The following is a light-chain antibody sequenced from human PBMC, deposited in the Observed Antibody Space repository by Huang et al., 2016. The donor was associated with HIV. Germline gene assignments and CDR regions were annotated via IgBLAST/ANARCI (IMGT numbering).Light chain of an antibody. CDR1: QGISNY. Sequence: DIQMTQSPSSLSESVGDRVTITCRTSQGISNYLAWYQQKPGKVPKLLIYAASTLQSWVPSRFSGSGSGTDFTLTISSLQPEDVATYYCQKYNSALWTFGQGTKVEIK. V-gene: IGKV1-27*01. CDR2: AAS. J-gene: IGKJ1*01. CDR3: QKYNSALWT.